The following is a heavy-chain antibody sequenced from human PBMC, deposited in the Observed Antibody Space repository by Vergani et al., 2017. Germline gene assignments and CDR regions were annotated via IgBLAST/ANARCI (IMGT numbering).Heavy chain of an antibody. V-gene: IGHV3-30*03. J-gene: IGHJ1*01. CDR3: ATKSCGTPGCQIGYFRE. CDR1: GFTSSYYG. CDR2: ISYDGTQK. Sequence: QVNLVESGGGVVQPGRSLRLSCVVSGFTSSYYGMHWVRQAPGKGMEWVAVISYDGTQKYYADSVNGRFTISRDNSKSTLYLQMNSLRTEDTAVYYCATKSCGTPGCQIGYFREWGQGTLVTVSS. D-gene: IGHD1-1*01.